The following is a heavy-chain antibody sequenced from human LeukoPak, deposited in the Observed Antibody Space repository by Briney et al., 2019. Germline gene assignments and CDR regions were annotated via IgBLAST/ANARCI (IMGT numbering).Heavy chain of an antibody. Sequence: SETLSLTCSVSGDSVSSGSHYWSWIRQPPGKGLEWIGYIYYNGGTEYSPPLKSRVNISLDTSKNQFSLKLSSVTAADTAVYYCAVVGGYFDYWGQGILVAVSS. V-gene: IGHV4-61*01. J-gene: IGHJ4*02. CDR2: IYYNGGT. CDR1: GDSVSSGSHY. CDR3: AVVGGYFDY. D-gene: IGHD3-10*01.